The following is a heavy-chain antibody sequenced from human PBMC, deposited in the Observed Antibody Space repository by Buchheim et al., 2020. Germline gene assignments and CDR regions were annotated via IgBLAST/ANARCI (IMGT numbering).Heavy chain of an antibody. CDR3: ARQCCLNGVCYPFSDY. J-gene: IGHJ4*02. CDR2: LSRTGSST. CDR1: EFTFSSYA. Sequence: EVQLLESGGNLVQPGGSLRLSCAASEFTFSSYAMSWVRQAPGKGLEWVSSLSRTGSSTYYAVSVKGRFTFSRDNSKNTMYLQMNSLRAEDTAVYYCARQCCLNGVCYPFSDYWGQGTL. V-gene: IGHV3-23*01. D-gene: IGHD2-8*01.